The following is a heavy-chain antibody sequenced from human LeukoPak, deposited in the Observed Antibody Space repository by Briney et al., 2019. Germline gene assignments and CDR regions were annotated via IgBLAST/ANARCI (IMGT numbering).Heavy chain of an antibody. CDR3: ARGDSSGLDY. CDR1: GDSISYYY. Sequence: SETLSLTCTVSGDSISYYYWSWIRQPAGKGLEWIGRISTSGTTNYNPSLKSRVTMSVDTSKNQFSLELSSVTAADTAVYYCARGDSSGLDYWGQGTLVTVSS. CDR2: ISTSGTT. D-gene: IGHD3-22*01. J-gene: IGHJ4*02. V-gene: IGHV4-4*07.